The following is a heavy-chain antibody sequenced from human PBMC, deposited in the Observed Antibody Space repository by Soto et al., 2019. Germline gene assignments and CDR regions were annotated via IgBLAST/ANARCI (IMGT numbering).Heavy chain of an antibody. D-gene: IGHD3-10*01. Sequence: QVQLQESGPGLVKPSQTLSLTCTVSGGSISSGGYYWSWIRQHPGKGLEWIGYIYYSGSTYYNPSLKSRVTISVDTSKNQFSLKLSSVPAADTAVYYCARGVTMVRAVIHTPYFDYWGQGTLVTVSS. J-gene: IGHJ4*02. CDR2: IYYSGST. CDR1: GGSISSGGYY. CDR3: ARGVTMVRAVIHTPYFDY. V-gene: IGHV4-31*03.